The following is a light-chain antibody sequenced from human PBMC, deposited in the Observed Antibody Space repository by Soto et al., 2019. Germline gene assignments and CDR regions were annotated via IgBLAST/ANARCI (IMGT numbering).Light chain of an antibody. Sequence: EIVLTQSPGTLSLSPGERATLSCRASQSVSSSYLAWYQQKPGQAPRLLIYGASSRATGIPDRFSGSGSGTDFTLTISSLQPEDFAVYFCHQDFNLPWTFGQGTKVDIK. CDR1: QSVSSSY. CDR3: HQDFNLPWT. CDR2: GAS. V-gene: IGKV3-20*01. J-gene: IGKJ1*01.